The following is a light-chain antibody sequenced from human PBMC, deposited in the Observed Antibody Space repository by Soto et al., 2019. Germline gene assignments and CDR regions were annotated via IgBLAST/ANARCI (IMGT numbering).Light chain of an antibody. CDR2: ANK. J-gene: IGLJ3*02. Sequence: QSVLTQPPSASGTPGQRVTISWSGSSSNIGGNTVNWYQQLPGTAPKLLMFANKERPSGVPDRFSASKSGTSASLAINGLQSDDEADYYCATWDDSLNGWVFGGGTKLTVL. CDR1: SSNIGGNT. CDR3: ATWDDSLNGWV. V-gene: IGLV1-44*01.